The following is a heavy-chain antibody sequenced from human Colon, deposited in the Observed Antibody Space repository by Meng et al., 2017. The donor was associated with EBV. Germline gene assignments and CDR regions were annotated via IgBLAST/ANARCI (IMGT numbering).Heavy chain of an antibody. V-gene: IGHV4-30-4*01. D-gene: IGHD4-17*01. CDR3: ARDRKHYGERGWFDP. J-gene: IGHJ5*02. Sequence: QGQLQEPGPGLVQPSQTLSLPCPVSGGSISSGDYYWSWIRQPPGKGLEWIGYIYYSGSTYSNASLKSRVTISIDRSKNQFSLKLSSVTAADTAVYYCARDRKHYGERGWFDPWGQGTLVTVSS. CDR1: GGSISSGDYY. CDR2: IYYSGST.